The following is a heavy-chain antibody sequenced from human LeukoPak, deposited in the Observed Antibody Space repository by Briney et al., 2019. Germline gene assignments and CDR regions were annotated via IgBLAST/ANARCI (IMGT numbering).Heavy chain of an antibody. J-gene: IGHJ3*02. CDR2: ISWNSGSI. CDR3: AKGREGDSEPFDAFDI. D-gene: IGHD2-21*01. V-gene: IGHV3-9*03. Sequence: GGSLRLSCAASGFTFDDYAMHWVRQAPGKGLEWVSGISWNSGSIGYADSVKGRFTISRDNAKNSLYLQMNSLRAEDMALYYCAKGREGDSEPFDAFDIWGQGTMVTVSS. CDR1: GFTFDDYA.